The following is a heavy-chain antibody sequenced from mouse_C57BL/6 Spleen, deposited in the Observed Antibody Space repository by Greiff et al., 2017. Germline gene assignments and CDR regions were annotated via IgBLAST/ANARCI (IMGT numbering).Heavy chain of an antibody. CDR1: GYTFTDYY. Sequence: VQLQQSGAELVRPGASVKLSCKASGYTFTDYYINWVKQRPGQGLEWIARIYPGSGNTYYNEKFKGKATLTAEKASSTAYMQLSSLTSEDSAVYFCASGMVTTGFAYWGQGTLVTVSA. CDR3: ASGMVTTGFAY. V-gene: IGHV1-76*01. D-gene: IGHD2-2*01. J-gene: IGHJ3*01. CDR2: IYPGSGNT.